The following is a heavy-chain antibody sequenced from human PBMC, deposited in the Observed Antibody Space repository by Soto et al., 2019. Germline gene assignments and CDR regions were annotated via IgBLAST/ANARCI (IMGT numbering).Heavy chain of an antibody. CDR1: GFTFSSHA. J-gene: IGHJ5*02. Sequence: GGSLRLSCADSGFTFSSHAMSWVRQAPGKGLEWVSAISGGGGTTHYADSVKGRFTISRDNSKNTVYLQMNSLRAEDTAVYYCAMQWCTSPGCAWGDWFDPWGQGTLVTVSS. V-gene: IGHV3-23*01. D-gene: IGHD2-8*02. CDR3: AMQWCTSPGCAWGDWFDP. CDR2: ISGGGGTT.